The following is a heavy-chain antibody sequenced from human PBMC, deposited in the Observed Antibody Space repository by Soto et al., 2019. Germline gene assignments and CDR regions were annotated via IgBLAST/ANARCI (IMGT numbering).Heavy chain of an antibody. CDR2: ISGSGGAA. Sequence: GGSLRLSCVVSGFIPSSYAMSWVRQAPGKGLEWVSGISGSGGAASYADSVKGRFTISRDNSKNTLYLQMNSLSAEDTAIYYCAKDAIMVSSSFNYFDFWGQGALVTVSS. CDR3: AKDAIMVSSSFNYFDF. D-gene: IGHD6-13*01. V-gene: IGHV3-23*01. CDR1: GFIPSSYA. J-gene: IGHJ4*02.